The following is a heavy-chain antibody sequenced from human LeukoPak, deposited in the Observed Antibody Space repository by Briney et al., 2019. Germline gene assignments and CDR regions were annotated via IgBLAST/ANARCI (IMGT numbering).Heavy chain of an antibody. CDR2: VNDSGGT. Sequence: SETLSLTCAVYIDSFTNYYWNWIRQTPGKGLEWIGEVNDSGGTNINPSLRSRVILSVDTSKNQFSLKLSSVTAADTAMYYCARVLAAAGNNWFDPWGQGTLVTVSS. CDR1: IDSFTNYY. CDR3: ARVLAAAGNNWFDP. V-gene: IGHV4-34*01. D-gene: IGHD6-13*01. J-gene: IGHJ5*02.